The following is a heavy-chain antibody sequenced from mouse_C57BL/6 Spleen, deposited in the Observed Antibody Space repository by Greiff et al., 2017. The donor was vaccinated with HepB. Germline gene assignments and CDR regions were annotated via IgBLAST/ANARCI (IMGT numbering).Heavy chain of an antibody. V-gene: IGHV1-80*01. Sequence: VQLQQSGAELVKPGASVKISCKASGYAFSSYWMNWVKQRPGKGLEWIGQIYPGDGDTNYNGKFKGKATLTADKSSSTADMQLSSLTSEDSAVYFCARGGGYDSAWFAYWGQGTLVTVSA. CDR1: GYAFSSYW. D-gene: IGHD2-2*01. CDR3: ARGGGYDSAWFAY. J-gene: IGHJ3*01. CDR2: IYPGDGDT.